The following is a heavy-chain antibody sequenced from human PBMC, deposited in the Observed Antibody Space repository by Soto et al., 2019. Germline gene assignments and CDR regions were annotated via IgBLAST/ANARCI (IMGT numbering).Heavy chain of an antibody. CDR2: IYYSGST. CDR3: AREAEGIDGSGSFDY. V-gene: IGHV4-59*01. D-gene: IGHD3-10*01. Sequence: PSEPLSLTCTVSGGSISSYYWSWIRQPPGKGLEWIGYIYYSGSTNYNPSLESRVTISVDTSKNQFSLKLSSVTAADTAVYYCAREAEGIDGSGSFDYWGQGTLVTVSS. CDR1: GGSISSYY. J-gene: IGHJ4*02.